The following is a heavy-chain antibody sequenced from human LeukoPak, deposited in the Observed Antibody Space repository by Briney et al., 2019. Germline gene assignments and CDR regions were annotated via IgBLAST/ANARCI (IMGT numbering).Heavy chain of an antibody. D-gene: IGHD2/OR15-2a*01. V-gene: IGHV4-59*08. CDR3: AGHHPRNTVDF. Sequence: PSETLSLTCTVSGGSISSYYWSWIRQPPGKGLERIAYISDIGSINYNPSLKSRVTISLDTSKNQFSLKLSSVTAADTAVYYCAGHHPRNTVDFWGQGTLVTVSS. CDR2: ISDIGSI. J-gene: IGHJ4*02. CDR1: GGSISSYY.